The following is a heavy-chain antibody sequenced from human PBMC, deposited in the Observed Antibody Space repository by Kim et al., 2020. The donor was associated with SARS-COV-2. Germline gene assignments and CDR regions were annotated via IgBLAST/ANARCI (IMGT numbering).Heavy chain of an antibody. V-gene: IGHV7-4-1*02. Sequence: PAYAQDFTGRFVFSLDTSVSTAYLQISSLKAEDTAVYYCARYTAAAGLDYWGQGTLVTVSS. D-gene: IGHD6-13*01. CDR2: P. CDR3: ARYTAAAGLDY. J-gene: IGHJ4*02.